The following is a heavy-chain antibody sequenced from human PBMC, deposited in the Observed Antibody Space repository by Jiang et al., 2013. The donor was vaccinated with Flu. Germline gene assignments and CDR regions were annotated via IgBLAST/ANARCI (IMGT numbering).Heavy chain of an antibody. CDR1: GYTFSTYS. Sequence: SGAEVKTPGASVKISCKTSGYTFSTYSVHWVRQAPGQSLEWMGWINGGNGQTKYSQKFRGRVTMTRDTSANTAYMEMSRLKSEDTAVYYCARHFGIVKDYFYYYGMDVWGQG. CDR3: ARHFGIVKDYFYYYGMDV. J-gene: IGHJ6*01. V-gene: IGHV1-3*01. CDR2: INGGNGQT. D-gene: IGHD2/OR15-2a*01.